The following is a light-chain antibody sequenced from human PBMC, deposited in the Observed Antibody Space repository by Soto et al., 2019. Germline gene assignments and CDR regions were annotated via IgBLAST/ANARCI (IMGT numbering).Light chain of an antibody. CDR3: QSYDSSSIT. CDR1: QSVSNNY. Sequence: EIVLTQSPGTLSLSPGERATLSCRASQSVSNNYLAWYQQKPGQAPRLLMYGVSNRATGISDRISGSGSGTDFTLTISRLEPDDSAVYYCQSYDSSSITFGQGTRLEIK. CDR2: GVS. V-gene: IGKV3-20*01. J-gene: IGKJ5*01.